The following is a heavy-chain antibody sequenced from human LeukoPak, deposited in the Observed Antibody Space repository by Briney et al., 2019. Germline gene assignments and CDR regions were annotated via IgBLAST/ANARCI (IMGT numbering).Heavy chain of an antibody. J-gene: IGHJ6*02. Sequence: PGGSLRLSCAASGFTFETYWMHWVRQAPGKGLVWVSCINGYGTTTNYADSVKGRFTISRDNSKNTLYLQMNSLRAEDTAVYYCARETVTTLIYYYYGMDVWGQGTTVTVSS. CDR3: ARETVTTLIYYYYGMDV. V-gene: IGHV3-74*01. D-gene: IGHD4-17*01. CDR1: GFTFETYW. CDR2: INGYGTTT.